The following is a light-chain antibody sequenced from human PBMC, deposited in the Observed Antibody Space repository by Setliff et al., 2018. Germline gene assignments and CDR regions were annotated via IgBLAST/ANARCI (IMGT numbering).Light chain of an antibody. CDR2: EVS. CDR1: SSDVGGINH. J-gene: IGLJ1*01. CDR3: SSYAGNYIYV. Sequence: QSVLTQPPSASGYPGQSVTISCTRTSSDVGGINHVSWYQQHPGKAPRLMIFEVSKRPSGVPDRFSGSKSGNTASLTVSGLQAEDEADYYCSSYAGNYIYVFGTGTKVTVL. V-gene: IGLV2-8*01.